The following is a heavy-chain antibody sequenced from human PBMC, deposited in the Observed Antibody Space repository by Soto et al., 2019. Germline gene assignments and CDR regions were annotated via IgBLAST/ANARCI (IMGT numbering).Heavy chain of an antibody. CDR2: ISWDGEK. V-gene: IGHV2-5*02. Sequence: ITLKESGPTLVKPTQTLTLTCTFSGFSLNTRGVGVGWIRQPPGKALERLALISWDGEKRYSPSLKSRLTITKDTSENQVVLTMTNMDPVDTATYYCAHRPGDLLTGHYYFDYWGQGTLVTVSS. CDR1: GFSLNTRGVG. J-gene: IGHJ4*02. CDR3: AHRPGDLLTGHYYFDY. D-gene: IGHD3-9*01.